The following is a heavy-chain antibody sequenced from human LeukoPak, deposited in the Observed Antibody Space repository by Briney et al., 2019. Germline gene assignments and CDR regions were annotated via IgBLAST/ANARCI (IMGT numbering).Heavy chain of an antibody. CDR2: IFYTGST. CDR1: GDSISSSY. Sequence: PSETLSLTCTVSGDSISSSYWSWIRQPPGRGLEWIGYIFYTGSTNYNPSLKSRVSMSVATSKNQFSLNLNSVTAADAAVYYCARRGMAARSTIGNFDIWGQGTMVTVSS. V-gene: IGHV4-59*08. CDR3: ARRGMAARSTIGNFDI. D-gene: IGHD5/OR15-5a*01. J-gene: IGHJ3*02.